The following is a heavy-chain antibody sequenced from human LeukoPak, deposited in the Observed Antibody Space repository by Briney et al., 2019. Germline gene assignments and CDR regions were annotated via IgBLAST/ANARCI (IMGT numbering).Heavy chain of an antibody. J-gene: IGHJ4*02. D-gene: IGHD3-22*01. Sequence: PSETLSLTCTVSGGSISSYYWSWIRQPPGKGLEWIGYIYYSGSTNYNPSLKSRVTISVDTSKNQFSLRLSSVTAADTAVYYCARSRYDSSGYYYWHILDYWGQGTLVTVSS. CDR1: GGSISSYY. CDR3: ARSRYDSSGYYYWHILDY. V-gene: IGHV4-59*08. CDR2: IYYSGST.